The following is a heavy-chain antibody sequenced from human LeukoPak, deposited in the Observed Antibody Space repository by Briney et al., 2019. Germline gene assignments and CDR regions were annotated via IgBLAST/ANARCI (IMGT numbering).Heavy chain of an antibody. CDR3: ASSRGYRDAFDI. CDR2: INHSGST. D-gene: IGHD6-13*01. V-gene: IGHV4-34*01. J-gene: IGHJ3*02. CDR1: GGSFSGYY. Sequence: SETLSLICAVYGGSFSGYYWSWIRQPPGKGLEWIGEINHSGSTNYNPSLKSRVTISVDTSKNQFSLKLSSVTAADTAVYYCASSRGYRDAFDIWGQGTMVTVSS.